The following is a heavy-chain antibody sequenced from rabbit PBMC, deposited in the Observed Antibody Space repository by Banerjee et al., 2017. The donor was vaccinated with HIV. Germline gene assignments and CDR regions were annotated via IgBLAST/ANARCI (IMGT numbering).Heavy chain of an antibody. J-gene: IGHJ2*01. CDR1: GFSFSSGYD. D-gene: IGHD2-1*01. V-gene: IGHV1S40*01. CDR2: IYTGGSGST. CDR3: ARGYNYDDSGNWDGFDP. Sequence: QQLVESGGGLVKPGASLTLTCTASGFSFSSGYDMCWVRQAPGKGLEWIACIYTGGSGSTYYASWAKGRFTITRSTSLNTVTLQLNSLTAADTATYFCARGYNYDDSGNWDGFDPRGPGTLVTVS.